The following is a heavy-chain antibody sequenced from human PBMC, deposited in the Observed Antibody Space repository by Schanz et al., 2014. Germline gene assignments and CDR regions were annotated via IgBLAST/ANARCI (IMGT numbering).Heavy chain of an antibody. CDR2: IYYSGST. D-gene: IGHD1-1*01. Sequence: QVQLQESGPGLVKPSQTLSLTCTVSGGSISSATYYWSWVRQPAGKGLEWIGYIYYSGSTYYNPSLKSRVTIYLAPSKTQFSLILRSVTAADTAVYYCARDTTWRLDLWGRGTLVTVSS. CDR3: ARDTTWRLDL. J-gene: IGHJ2*01. V-gene: IGHV4-61*02. CDR1: GGSISSATYY.